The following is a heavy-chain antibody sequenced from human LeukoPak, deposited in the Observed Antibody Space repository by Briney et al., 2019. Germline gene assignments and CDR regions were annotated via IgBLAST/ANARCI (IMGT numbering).Heavy chain of an antibody. J-gene: IGHJ4*02. V-gene: IGHV3-21*01. Sequence: GGSLRLSCAASGFTFSNYNMNWVRQAPGKGLEWDSSISSSSSYIYYADSVKGRFTISSDNAKNSLYLQMNSLRAEDTAVYYCARDACSTTNCYLAYWGQGTLVTVSS. D-gene: IGHD2-2*01. CDR2: ISSSSSYI. CDR1: GFTFSNYN. CDR3: ARDACSTTNCYLAY.